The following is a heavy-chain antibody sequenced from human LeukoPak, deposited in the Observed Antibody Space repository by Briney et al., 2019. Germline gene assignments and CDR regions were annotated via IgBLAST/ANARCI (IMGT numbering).Heavy chain of an antibody. CDR3: AREWENGTFDY. CDR2: IYNSGST. CDR1: GGSISSGDYY. J-gene: IGHJ4*02. D-gene: IGHD1-1*01. V-gene: IGHV4-30-4*01. Sequence: SETLSLTCTVSGGSISSGDYYWSWIRQPPGKGLEWIGYIYNSGSTYYNPPLKSRVIISADTSKTQFSLKLSSVTAADTAVYYCAREWENGTFDYWGQGTLVTVSS.